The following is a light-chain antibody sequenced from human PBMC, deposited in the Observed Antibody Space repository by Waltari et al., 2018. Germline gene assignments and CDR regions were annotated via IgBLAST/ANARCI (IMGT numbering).Light chain of an antibody. CDR3: QQDYSYPWT. CDR2: RAS. Sequence: DIQMTQSPSSLSASVGDTVPITCQASQDIGSNLNWYQQKPGKAPELLIHRASSLQRGIPSRFSGSGSGTDFILTISSLQPEDFATFYCQQDYSYPWTFGQGTKVEIK. J-gene: IGKJ1*01. V-gene: IGKV1-9*01. CDR1: QDIGSN.